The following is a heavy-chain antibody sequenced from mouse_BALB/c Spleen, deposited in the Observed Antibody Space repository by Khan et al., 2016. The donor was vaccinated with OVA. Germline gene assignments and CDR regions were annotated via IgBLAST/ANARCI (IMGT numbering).Heavy chain of an antibody. CDR3: ERRGSRWDFNY. D-gene: IGHD1-1*01. Sequence: QVQLKQSGAELAKPGASVKMSYKASGYTFINYWILWVKQRPGQGLEWIGYINPSIGYTENNQNFKDKATLTANKSSRTAQMRLSRPTSEESASYFFERRGSRWDFNYWGQGTTPTV. V-gene: IGHV1-7*01. CDR2: INPSIGYT. J-gene: IGHJ2*01. CDR1: GYTFINYW.